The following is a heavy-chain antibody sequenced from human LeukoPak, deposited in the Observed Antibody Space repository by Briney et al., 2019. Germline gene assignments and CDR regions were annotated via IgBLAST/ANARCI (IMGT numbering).Heavy chain of an antibody. J-gene: IGHJ4*02. CDR3: ARAWLRRWDY. CDR2: INPSGGST. Sequence: ASVKVSCKASGYTFTSYYMHWVRQAPGQGLEWMGIINPSGGSTSYAQKLQGRVTVTRDTSTSTVYMELSSLRSEDTAVYYCARAWLRRWDYWGQGTLVTVSS. CDR1: GYTFTSYY. D-gene: IGHD5-12*01. V-gene: IGHV1-46*04.